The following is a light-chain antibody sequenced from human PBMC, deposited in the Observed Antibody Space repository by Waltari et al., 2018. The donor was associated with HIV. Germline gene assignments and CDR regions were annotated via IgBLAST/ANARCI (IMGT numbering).Light chain of an antibody. J-gene: IGKJ1*01. V-gene: IGKV4-1*01. CDR1: QSVLYTSNNKNY. Sequence: DIVMTQSLDSLAVSLGERATINCKSSQSVLYTSNNKNYLAWYQQKPGQSPKLRIYCASTRESWVPDRFSGSGSGTDFTLTISSLQAEDVAVYYCQQYYSTPWTFGQGTKVEIK. CDR3: QQYYSTPWT. CDR2: CAS.